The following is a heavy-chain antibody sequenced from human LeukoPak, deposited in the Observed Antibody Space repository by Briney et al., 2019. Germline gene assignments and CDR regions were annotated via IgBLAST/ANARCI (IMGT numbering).Heavy chain of an antibody. D-gene: IGHD3-22*01. V-gene: IGHV3-23*01. J-gene: IGHJ4*02. Sequence: GGSLRLSCAASGFTFSEYAMSWVRQAPGKGLEWVSATGGPGHDTYYADSVKGRFTISRDNSKNTLYLQMNSLRAEDTAVYYCAKDAITYYDSSGYYLAYYFDYWGQGTLVTVSS. CDR2: TGGPGHDT. CDR1: GFTFSEYA. CDR3: AKDAITYYDSSGYYLAYYFDY.